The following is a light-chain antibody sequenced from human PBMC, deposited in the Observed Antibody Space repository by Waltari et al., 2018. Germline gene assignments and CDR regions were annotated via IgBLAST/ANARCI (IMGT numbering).Light chain of an antibody. CDR1: YSNIGHNS. CDR3: AAWDDSLNGV. J-gene: IGLJ3*02. V-gene: IGLV1-44*01. CDR2: NND. Sequence: QSVLTQPPSASGTPGQRVTISCSGSYSNIGHNSVNWYQQVPGTAPKLLIYNNDRRPSGFPDRFSGSKSGTSASLAISVLQSEDEADYYCAAWDDSLNGVFGGGTKLTVL.